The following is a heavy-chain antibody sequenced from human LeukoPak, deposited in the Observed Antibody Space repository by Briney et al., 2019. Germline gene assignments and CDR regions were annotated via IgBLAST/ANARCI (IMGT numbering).Heavy chain of an antibody. D-gene: IGHD2-15*01. V-gene: IGHV4-31*03. CDR3: ARGGYCSGGSCYE. CDR1: GGSISSGGYY. Sequence: SETLSLTCTVSGGSISSGGYYWSWIRQHPGKGLEWFGYIYYSGSTYYNPSLKSRVTISVDTSKNQFSLKLSSVTAADTAVYYCARGGYCSGGSCYEWGQGTLVTVSS. J-gene: IGHJ4*02. CDR2: IYYSGST.